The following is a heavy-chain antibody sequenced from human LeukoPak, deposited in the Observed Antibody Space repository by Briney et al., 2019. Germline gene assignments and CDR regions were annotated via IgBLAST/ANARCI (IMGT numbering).Heavy chain of an antibody. D-gene: IGHD2-21*01. CDR3: ARGNGGEDYKYYYMDV. V-gene: IGHV3-11*04. Sequence: PGGSLRLSRAASGFTFSDYYMTWIRQAPGKGLEWVSYITSSSSTIYYADSVKGRFTISRDNAKNSLYLQMNSLRADDTAVYYCARGNGGEDYKYYYMDVWGKGTTVTVSS. CDR1: GFTFSDYY. CDR2: ITSSSSTI. J-gene: IGHJ6*03.